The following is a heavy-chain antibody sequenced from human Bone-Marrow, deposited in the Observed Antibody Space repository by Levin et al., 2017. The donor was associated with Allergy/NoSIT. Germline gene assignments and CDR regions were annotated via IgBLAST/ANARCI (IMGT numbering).Heavy chain of an antibody. V-gene: IGHV5-51*01. CDR1: GYSFTSYW. J-gene: IGHJ3*02. CDR2: IFPDDSDT. Sequence: KAGGSLRLSCEASGYSFTSYWIGWVRQMPGKGLEWMGSIFPDDSDTKYSPSFQGQVTFSADKSISTAYLQWSSLKASDTAIYYCARRGYCSSTNCYWYAFGIWGQGTMVIVSS. D-gene: IGHD2-2*01. CDR3: ARRGYCSSTNCYWYAFGI.